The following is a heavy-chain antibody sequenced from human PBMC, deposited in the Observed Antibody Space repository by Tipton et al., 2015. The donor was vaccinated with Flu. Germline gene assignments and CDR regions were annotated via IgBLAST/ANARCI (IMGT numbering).Heavy chain of an antibody. CDR3: ARDSTTTPRTFDS. CDR2: VYYTGTT. J-gene: IGHJ4*02. V-gene: IGHV4-31*03. Sequence: TLSLTCTVAGGSMNSGFYFWTWIRRHPGKGLEWIGCVYYTGTTYYNPSLKSRITMSLDTSKTQVSLDLRSVNAADTAVYFCARDSTTTPRTFDSWGQGTLVTVSS. D-gene: IGHD1-1*01. CDR1: GGSMNSGFYF.